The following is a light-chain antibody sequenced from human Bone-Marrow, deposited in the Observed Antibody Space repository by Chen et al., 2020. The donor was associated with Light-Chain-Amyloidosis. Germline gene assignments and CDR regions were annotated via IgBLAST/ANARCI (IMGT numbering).Light chain of an antibody. CDR2: DDS. CDR3: QVWDRSSDRPV. Sequence: SYVLTQPSSVSVAPGQTATNACGGNNIGSTSAHWYQQTPGQAPLLVVYDDSDRPSGIPERLSGSNSGNTATLTISRVEAGDEADYYCQVWDRSSDRPVFGGGTKLTVL. CDR1: NIGSTS. V-gene: IGLV3-21*02. J-gene: IGLJ3*02.